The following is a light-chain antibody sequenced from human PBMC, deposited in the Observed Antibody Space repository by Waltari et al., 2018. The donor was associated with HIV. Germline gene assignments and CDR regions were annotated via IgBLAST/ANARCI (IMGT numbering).Light chain of an antibody. V-gene: IGKV3-20*01. J-gene: IGKJ1*01. Sequence: EIVLTQSPGTLSLSPGERATLSCRTSQSIDGSYLAWYQQKPGQAPRLLIYGATRRATGVPDSFSGSGSGTDFSLTISRLEPEDFAVYYCQHYSKSPTWTFGQGTKVEIK. CDR3: QHYSKSPTWT. CDR2: GAT. CDR1: QSIDGSY.